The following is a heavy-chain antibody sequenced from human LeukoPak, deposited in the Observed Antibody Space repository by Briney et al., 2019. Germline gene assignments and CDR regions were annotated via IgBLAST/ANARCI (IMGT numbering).Heavy chain of an antibody. CDR2: ISGSGGST. V-gene: IGHV3-23*01. J-gene: IGHJ5*02. Sequence: GGSLRLSCAASGFTFSSYAMSWVRQAPGKGLEWVSAISGSGGSTYYADSVKGWFTISRDNSKNTLYLQMNSLRAEDTAVYYCAKDRHNYYDSSGYYYNRHQWFDPWGQGTLVTVSS. D-gene: IGHD3-22*01. CDR1: GFTFSSYA. CDR3: AKDRHNYYDSSGYYYNRHQWFDP.